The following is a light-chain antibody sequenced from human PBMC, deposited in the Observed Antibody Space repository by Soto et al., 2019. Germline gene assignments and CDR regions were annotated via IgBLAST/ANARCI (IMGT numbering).Light chain of an antibody. CDR1: QSISSY. J-gene: IGKJ1*01. Sequence: DIQMTQSPSSLSASVGDRVTITCRASQSISSYLNWYQQKPGKAPKLLIYAASSLQSGVPSRFSGSGSGTDFTLTTSSLQPEDFATYYCQQSYSTLWTFGQGTKVDIK. CDR2: AAS. V-gene: IGKV1-39*01. CDR3: QQSYSTLWT.